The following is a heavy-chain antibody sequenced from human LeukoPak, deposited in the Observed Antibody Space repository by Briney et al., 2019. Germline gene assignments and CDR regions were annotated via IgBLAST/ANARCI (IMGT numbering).Heavy chain of an antibody. Sequence: PGGSLRLSRRGSGFTFGDHAMSWVRQAPGKGLEWVGFIRSKAYRGTTEYAASVKGGFTISRDDSASIAYLQMNSLKTEDTAVYYYARGPIQLWIHNAMDVWGQGTTVTVSS. CDR1: GFTFGDHA. CDR2: IRSKAYRGTT. CDR3: ARGPIQLWIHNAMDV. D-gene: IGHD5-18*01. V-gene: IGHV3-49*04. J-gene: IGHJ6*02.